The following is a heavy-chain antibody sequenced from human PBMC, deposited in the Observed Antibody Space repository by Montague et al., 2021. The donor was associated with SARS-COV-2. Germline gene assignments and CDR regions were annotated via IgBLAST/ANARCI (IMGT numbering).Heavy chain of an antibody. CDR1: GGSISSNY. V-gene: IGHV4-59*01. J-gene: IGHJ3*01. CDR2: INYSGNT. D-gene: IGHD3-22*01. Sequence: SETLSLTCTVSGGSISSNYWSWIRQPPGKGLEWIGSINYSGNTNNNPSLKSRVTISVDTSKNQFSLRLTSVTAADTALYYCARWGRNYFDGIGYDAFDVWGLGTLVTVSS. CDR3: ARWGRNYFDGIGYDAFDV.